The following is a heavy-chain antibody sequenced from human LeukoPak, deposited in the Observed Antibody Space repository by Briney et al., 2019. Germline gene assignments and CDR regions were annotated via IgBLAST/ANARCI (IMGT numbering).Heavy chain of an antibody. Sequence: GASVKVSCKASGYTFTSYAMHWVRQAPGQRLEWMGWINAGNGNTKYSQKFQGRVTITRDTSASTAYMELSSLRSEDTAVYYCARSLIAAAGPSYYYYYMDVWGKGTTVTVSS. CDR2: INAGNGNT. J-gene: IGHJ6*03. CDR1: GYTFTSYA. CDR3: ARSLIAAAGPSYYYYYMDV. D-gene: IGHD6-13*01. V-gene: IGHV1-3*01.